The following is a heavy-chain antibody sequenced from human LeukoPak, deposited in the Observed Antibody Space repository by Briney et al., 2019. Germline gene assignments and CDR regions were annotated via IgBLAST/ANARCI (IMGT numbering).Heavy chain of an antibody. CDR2: ISAYNGHT. CDR3: ARDRSLYYESSGYYSPLGY. D-gene: IGHD3-22*01. J-gene: IGHJ4*02. Sequence: GASVKVSCKASGYTFTSYGISWVRQAPGQGLEWMGWISAYNGHTNYAQKLQGRVTLTTDTSTSTAYMEPRSLRSDDTAMYYCARDRSLYYESSGYYSPLGYWGQGTLVTVSS. V-gene: IGHV1-18*01. CDR1: GYTFTSYG.